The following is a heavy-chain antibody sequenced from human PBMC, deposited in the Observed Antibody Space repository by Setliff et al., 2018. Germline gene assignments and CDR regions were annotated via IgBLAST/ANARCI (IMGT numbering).Heavy chain of an antibody. CDR2: ISAYNGNT. J-gene: IGHJ5*02. Sequence: ASVKVSCKASGYTFTSYGISWVRQAPGQGLEWMGWISAYNGNTNYAQKLQGRVTMTTDTSTSTAYMEQKSLRSDDTAVYYCARGYSSSWQSRMGFDPWGQGTLVTVSS. D-gene: IGHD6-13*01. V-gene: IGHV1-18*01. CDR1: GYTFTSYG. CDR3: ARGYSSSWQSRMGFDP.